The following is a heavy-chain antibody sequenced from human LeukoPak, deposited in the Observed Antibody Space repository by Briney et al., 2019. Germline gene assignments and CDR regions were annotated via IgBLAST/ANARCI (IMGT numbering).Heavy chain of an antibody. J-gene: IGHJ4*02. V-gene: IGHV3-48*03. Sequence: PGGSLRLSCAATGFTFSSYEMNWVRQAPGKGLEWVSYITSSGSTIYYADSVKGRFTIPRDNAKNSLYLQMNSLRAEDTAVYYCAIPTYYYDSSGQGYWGQGTLVTVSS. CDR1: GFTFSSYE. D-gene: IGHD3-22*01. CDR2: ITSSGSTI. CDR3: AIPTYYYDSSGQGY.